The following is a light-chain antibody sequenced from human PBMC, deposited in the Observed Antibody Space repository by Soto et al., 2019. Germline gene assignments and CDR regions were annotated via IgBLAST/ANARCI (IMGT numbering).Light chain of an antibody. CDR3: QQYGISPRT. CDR2: GAS. CDR1: QCVSSSY. V-gene: IGKV3-20*01. J-gene: IGKJ1*01. Sequence: EIVLTQSPGTLSLSPGERATLSCRASQCVSSSYLAWYQQKPGQAPRLLIYGASSRATGIPDRFSGSGSGTDCNLTISRLEAEDFAVYYCQQYGISPRTFGQGTKVEIK.